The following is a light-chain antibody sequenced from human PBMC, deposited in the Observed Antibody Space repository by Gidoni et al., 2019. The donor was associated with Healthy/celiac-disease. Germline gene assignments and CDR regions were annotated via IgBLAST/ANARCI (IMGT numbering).Light chain of an antibody. Sequence: DIVMTQSALSLPVTPGEPASITCRSSQSLLHSNGYNSLDWYLQKPGQSPQLLIYLGSNRASGVPDRFIGSGSGTDFTLKISRVEAEDVGVYYCMQALQTPWTFGQGTKVEIK. V-gene: IGKV2-28*01. J-gene: IGKJ1*01. CDR2: LGS. CDR3: MQALQTPWT. CDR1: QSLLHSNGYNS.